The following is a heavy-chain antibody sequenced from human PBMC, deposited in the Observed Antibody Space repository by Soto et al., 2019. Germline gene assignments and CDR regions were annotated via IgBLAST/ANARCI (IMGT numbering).Heavy chain of an antibody. CDR3: LQRPDLQGTWDGSYCDY. Sequence: QITLNESGPTRVKPTQTLTLTCTFSGFSLSTTGVGVGWIRQSPGKALEWLAFIYWDDDKRYSPSLRSRLTSTKHTSTNQPYPTIFRTDPIDSAPYFLLQRPDLQGTWDGSYCDYWGRGT. V-gene: IGHV2-5*02. D-gene: IGHD1-26*01. J-gene: IGHJ4*01. CDR1: GFSLSTTGVG. CDR2: IYWDDDK.